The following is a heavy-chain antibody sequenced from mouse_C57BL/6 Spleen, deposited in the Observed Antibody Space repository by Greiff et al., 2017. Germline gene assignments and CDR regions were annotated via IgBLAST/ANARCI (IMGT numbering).Heavy chain of an antibody. Sequence: QVQLKQSGPELVKPGASVKISCKASGYAFSSSWMNWVKQRPGKGLEWIGRIYPGDGDTNYNGKFKGKATLTADKSYSTAYMQLSSLTSEDSAVYFCARRERSAMDYWGQGTSVTVSS. CDR3: ARRERSAMDY. CDR2: IYPGDGDT. CDR1: GYAFSSSW. V-gene: IGHV1-82*01. J-gene: IGHJ4*01.